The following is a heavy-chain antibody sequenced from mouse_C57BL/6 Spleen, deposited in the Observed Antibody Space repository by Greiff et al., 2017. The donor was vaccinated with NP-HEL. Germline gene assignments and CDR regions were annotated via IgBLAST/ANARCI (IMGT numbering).Heavy chain of an antibody. D-gene: IGHD1-2*01. CDR2: IDPETGGT. Sequence: QVHVKQSGAELVRPGASVTLSCKASGYTFTDYEMHWVKQTPVHGLEWIGAIDPETGGTAYNQKFKGKAILTADKSSSTAYMELRSLTSEDSAVYYCTRKGDYGPYYAMDYWGQGTSVTVSS. V-gene: IGHV1-15*01. J-gene: IGHJ4*01. CDR3: TRKGDYGPYYAMDY. CDR1: GYTFTDYE.